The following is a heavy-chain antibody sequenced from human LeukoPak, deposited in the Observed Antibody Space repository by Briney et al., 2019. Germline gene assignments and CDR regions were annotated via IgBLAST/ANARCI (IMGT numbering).Heavy chain of an antibody. V-gene: IGHV4-59*01. CDR3: ARGKDYYGSGSSY. CDR2: IYYSGST. CDR1: GGSLSSYY. J-gene: IGHJ4*02. D-gene: IGHD3-10*01. Sequence: SETLSLTCTVSGGSLSSYYWSWIRQPPGKGREWIGYIYYSGSTNYNPSLKSRVTISVDTSKNQFSLKLSSVTAADTAVYYCARGKDYYGSGSSYWGQGTLVTVSS.